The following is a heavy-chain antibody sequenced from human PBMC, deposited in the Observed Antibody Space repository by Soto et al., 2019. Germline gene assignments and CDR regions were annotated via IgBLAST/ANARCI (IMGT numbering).Heavy chain of an antibody. CDR2: IYYSGST. D-gene: IGHD5-12*01. J-gene: IGHJ4*02. CDR3: ARGEDIVATTHHYFDY. Sequence: QVQLQESGPGLVKPSETLSLTCTVSGGSISSYYWSWIRQPPGKGLEGIGDIYYSGSTNYNPSLKSRVTISVDTSKNQFSLQLSSVTAADTAVYYCARGEDIVATTHHYFDYWGQGTLVTVSS. V-gene: IGHV4-59*01. CDR1: GGSISSYY.